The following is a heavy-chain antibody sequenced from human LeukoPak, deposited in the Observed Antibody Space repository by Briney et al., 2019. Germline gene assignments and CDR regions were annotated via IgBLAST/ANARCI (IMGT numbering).Heavy chain of an antibody. CDR2: ISSSSSYI. CDR3: AREARYCSSTSFYTWESGYYYMDV. Sequence: GGSLRLSCAASGFTFSSYSMNWVRQAPGKGLEWVSSISSSSSYIYYADSVKGRFTISRDNAKNSLYLQMNSLRAEDTAVYYCAREARYCSSTSFYTWESGYYYMDVWGKGTTVTVSS. J-gene: IGHJ6*03. V-gene: IGHV3-21*01. CDR1: GFTFSSYS. D-gene: IGHD2-2*02.